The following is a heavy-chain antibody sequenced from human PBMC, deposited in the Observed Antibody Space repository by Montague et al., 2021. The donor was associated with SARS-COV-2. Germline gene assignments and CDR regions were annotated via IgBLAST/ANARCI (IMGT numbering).Heavy chain of an antibody. D-gene: IGHD1-7*01. CDR3: ARDINGTSDF. J-gene: IGHJ4*02. CDR2: INGDGSET. CDR1: GFTFNGYW. Sequence: SLRLSCAASGFTFNGYWMHWVRQAPGKGLVWLPHINGDGSETNYADPVKGRFTISRDNAKNAVYLQMNSLGAEDTAVYYCARDINGTSDFWGQGTLVTVSS. V-gene: IGHV3-74*01.